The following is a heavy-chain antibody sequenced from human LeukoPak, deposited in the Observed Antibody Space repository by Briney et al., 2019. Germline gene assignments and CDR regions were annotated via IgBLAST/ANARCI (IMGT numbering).Heavy chain of an antibody. D-gene: IGHD3-10*01. CDR1: GFTFSGSA. CDR3: TRRGEVVRGVDDAFDI. V-gene: IGHV3-73*01. J-gene: IGHJ3*02. Sequence: GGSLRPSCAASGFTFSGSAMHWVRQASGKGLEWVGRIKSKTNSYATAYAASVKGRFTISRDDSKNTAYLQMNSLKTEDTAVYYCTRRGEVVRGVDDAFDIWGQGTMVTVSS. CDR2: IKSKTNSYAT.